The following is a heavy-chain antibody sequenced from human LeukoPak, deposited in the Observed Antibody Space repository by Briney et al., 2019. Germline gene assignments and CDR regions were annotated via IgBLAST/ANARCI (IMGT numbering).Heavy chain of an antibody. J-gene: IGHJ4*02. CDR1: GYSSTSYW. CDR2: IYPGDSET. D-gene: IGHD3-16*01. CDR3: ARRRGDDYVWGSYGEIDY. Sequence: GESLKISCKGSGYSSTSYWIGWVRQMPGKGLEWMGIIYPGDSETRYSPSFQGQVTISADKSISTAYLQWSSLKASDTAMYYCARRRGDDYVWGSYGEIDYWGQGTLVTVSS. V-gene: IGHV5-51*01.